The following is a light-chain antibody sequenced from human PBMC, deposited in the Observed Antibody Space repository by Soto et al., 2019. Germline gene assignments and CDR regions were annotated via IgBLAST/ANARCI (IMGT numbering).Light chain of an antibody. V-gene: IGKV3-20*01. J-gene: IGKJ5*01. Sequence: PGERATLSCRASQSVNNFLAWYQQKPGQAPRLVIYDASSRATGIPDGFSGSGSGTDFTLTISRLEPEDFAVYYCQQYGSSLITFGQGTRLEI. CDR3: QQYGSSLIT. CDR1: QSVNNF. CDR2: DAS.